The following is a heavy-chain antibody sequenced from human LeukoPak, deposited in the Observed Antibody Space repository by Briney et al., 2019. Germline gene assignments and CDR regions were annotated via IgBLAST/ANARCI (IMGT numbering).Heavy chain of an antibody. J-gene: IGHJ6*02. CDR3: IRSLGGAMGV. Sequence: GGSLRLSCVASGYTFSYAWTSWVRQAPGKGLEWVGRVKSKTDPGTTDYAAPVKGRFTISRDDSKNTLHLQMNSLKTEDTAVYYCIRSLGGAMGVWGQGTTVTVSS. D-gene: IGHD3-10*01. CDR2: VKSKTDPGTT. V-gene: IGHV3-15*01. CDR1: GYTFSYAW.